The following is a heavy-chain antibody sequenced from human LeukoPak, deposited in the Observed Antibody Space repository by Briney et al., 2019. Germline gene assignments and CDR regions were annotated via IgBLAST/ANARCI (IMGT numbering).Heavy chain of an antibody. CDR2: IYYSGST. V-gene: IGHV4-59*12. Sequence: SETLSLTCTVSGGSISSYYWSWIRQPPGKGLEWIGYIYYSGSTNYNPSLKSRVTISVDTSKNQFSLKLSSVTAADTAVYYCARNRPGYSSGWSDYWGQGTLVTVSS. J-gene: IGHJ4*02. D-gene: IGHD6-19*01. CDR1: GGSISSYY. CDR3: ARNRPGYSSGWSDY.